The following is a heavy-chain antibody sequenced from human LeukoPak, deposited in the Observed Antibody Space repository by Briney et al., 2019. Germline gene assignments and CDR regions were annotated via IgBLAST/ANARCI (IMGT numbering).Heavy chain of an antibody. V-gene: IGHV3-7*01. J-gene: IGHJ4*02. CDR1: GFTFSTYW. Sequence: GGSLRLSCAASGFTFSTYWMSWVRQAPGKGLEWVANIQQDGNEKYYVDSVKGRFTISRDNAKNSLSLQMNSLRAEDTAVYYCARRDHGDYGEEYWGQGTLVTVSS. D-gene: IGHD4-17*01. CDR2: IQQDGNEK. CDR3: ARRDHGDYGEEY.